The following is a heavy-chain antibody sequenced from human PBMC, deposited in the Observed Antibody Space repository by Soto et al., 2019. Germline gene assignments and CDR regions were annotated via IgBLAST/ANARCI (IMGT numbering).Heavy chain of an antibody. V-gene: IGHV3-23*01. Sequence: GGSLRLSCAASGFTFSSYAMSWVRQAPGKGLEWVSAISGSGGSTYYADSVKGRFTISRDNSKNTLYLQMNSLRAEDTAVYYCAKISDYDFWSGPDYYYYGMDVWGQGTTVTVSS. D-gene: IGHD3-3*01. J-gene: IGHJ6*02. CDR3: AKISDYDFWSGPDYYYYGMDV. CDR1: GFTFSSYA. CDR2: ISGSGGST.